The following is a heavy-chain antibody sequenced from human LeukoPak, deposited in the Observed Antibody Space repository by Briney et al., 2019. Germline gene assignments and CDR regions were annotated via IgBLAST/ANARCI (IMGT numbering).Heavy chain of an antibody. V-gene: IGHV3-33*01. D-gene: IGHD6-6*01. Sequence: PGRSLRLSCAASGFTFSSYGMHWVRQAPGKGLEWVAVIWYDGSNKYYADSVKGRFTISRDNAKNSLYLQMNSLRAEDTAVYYCARGGAARNRGVYGMDVWGQGTTVTVSS. CDR2: IWYDGSNK. CDR3: ARGGAARNRGVYGMDV. CDR1: GFTFSSYG. J-gene: IGHJ6*02.